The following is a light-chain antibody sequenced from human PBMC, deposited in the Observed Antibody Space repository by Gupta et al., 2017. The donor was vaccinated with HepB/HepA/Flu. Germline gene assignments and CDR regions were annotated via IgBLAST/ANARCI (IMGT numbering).Light chain of an antibody. J-gene: IGLJ2*01. Sequence: QSALTQPPSASGPPGQAGTVSCTGTSGDVVGYTTVSWYQQHPGQAPKLMIYEVTKRPSGIPDRFSGSKSGNTASLTITGLQAEDEADYYCSSYAGSDNFGVFGGGTKLTVL. CDR3: SSYAGSDNFGV. V-gene: IGLV2-8*01. CDR2: EVT. CDR1: SGDVVGYTT.